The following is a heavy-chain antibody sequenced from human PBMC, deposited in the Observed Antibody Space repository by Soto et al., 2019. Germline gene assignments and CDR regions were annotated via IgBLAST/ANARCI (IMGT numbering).Heavy chain of an antibody. CDR3: ARGVDVVVVAATPPHWFDP. D-gene: IGHD2-15*01. CDR2: IYYSGST. J-gene: IGHJ5*02. V-gene: IGHV4-31*03. CDR1: GGSISSGGYY. Sequence: PSETLSLTCTVSGGSISSGGYYWSWIRQHPGKGLEWIGYIYYSGSTYYNPSLKSRVTISVATSKNQFSLKLSSVTAADTAVYYCARGVDVVVVAATPPHWFDPWGQGTLVTVSS.